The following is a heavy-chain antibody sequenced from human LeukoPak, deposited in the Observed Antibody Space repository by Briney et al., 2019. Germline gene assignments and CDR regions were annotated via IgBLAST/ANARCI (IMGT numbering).Heavy chain of an antibody. J-gene: IGHJ4*02. CDR3: AKDGGLWVSAHWGDS. CDR2: ITTSDGNT. D-gene: IGHD7-27*01. V-gene: IGHV3-23*01. CDR1: GFTFSSYT. Sequence: GGSLRFSCAASGFTFSSYTMSWVRQAPGKGLEWVSTITTSDGNTYYADSVKGRFTVSRDNSKNTLFLQMNSLRAEDTAVYYCAKDGGLWVSAHWGDSWGRGTLVTVSS.